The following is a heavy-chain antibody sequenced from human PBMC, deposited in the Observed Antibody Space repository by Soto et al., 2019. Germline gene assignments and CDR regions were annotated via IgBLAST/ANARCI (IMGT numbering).Heavy chain of an antibody. CDR1: GFTFSSYT. V-gene: IGHV3-23*01. CDR3: ARDRGEGGSSSWYVNYYYYGMDV. D-gene: IGHD6-13*01. CDR2: ISGSGGST. Sequence: PGGSLRLSCAASGFTFSSYTMTWVRQSPWTAVEMXLAISGSGGSTYYADSVKGRFTISRDNSKNTLYLQMNSLRAEDTAVYYCARDRGEGGSSSWYVNYYYYGMDVWGQGTTVTVSS. J-gene: IGHJ6*02.